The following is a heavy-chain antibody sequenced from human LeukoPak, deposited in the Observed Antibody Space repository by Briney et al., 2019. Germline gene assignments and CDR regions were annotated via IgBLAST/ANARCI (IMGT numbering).Heavy chain of an antibody. D-gene: IGHD3-10*01. V-gene: IGHV3-53*01. J-gene: IGHJ3*01. Sequence: SGGSLRLSCAASGFTVSSSYMTWVRQAPGKGLEWVSVIRSGGSTVYADSVKGRFTISRDNSKNTLYLQLNSLRAGDTAVYYCAREGSGRTAYNDGLDVWGQGTMVTVSS. CDR1: GFTVSSSY. CDR2: IRSGGST. CDR3: AREGSGRTAYNDGLDV.